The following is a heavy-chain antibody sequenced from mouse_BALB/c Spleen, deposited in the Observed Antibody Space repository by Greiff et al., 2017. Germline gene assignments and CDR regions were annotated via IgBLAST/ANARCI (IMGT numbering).Heavy chain of an antibody. CDR1: GYTFTSYW. V-gene: IGHV1-87*01. Sequence: VQLQQSGAELARPGASVKLSCKASGYTFTSYWMQWVKQRPGQGLEWIGAIYPGDGDTRYTQKFKGKATLTADKSSSTAYMQLSSLASEDSAVYYCAREDGNYYFDYWGQGTTLTVSS. CDR3: AREDGNYYFDY. D-gene: IGHD2-1*01. CDR2: IYPGDGDT. J-gene: IGHJ2*01.